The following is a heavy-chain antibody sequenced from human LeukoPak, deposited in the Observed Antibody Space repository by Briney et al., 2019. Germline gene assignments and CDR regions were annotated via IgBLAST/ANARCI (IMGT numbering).Heavy chain of an antibody. CDR1: GFTLSSSW. J-gene: IGHJ6*02. V-gene: IGHV3-15*04. D-gene: IGHD1-7*01. CDR2: TVSEIDGGTT. Sequence: GGSLRLSCAASGFTLSSSWMSWVRQVPGKGLEWVGQTVSEIDGGTTDYAAPVKGRFTISRDDSKSTLYLQMNSLKIEDTAVYYCTTDEDWNYARKDVWGQGATVIVSS. CDR3: TTDEDWNYARKDV.